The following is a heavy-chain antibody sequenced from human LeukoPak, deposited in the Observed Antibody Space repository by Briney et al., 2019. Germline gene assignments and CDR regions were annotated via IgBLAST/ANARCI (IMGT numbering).Heavy chain of an antibody. V-gene: IGHV3-7*01. CDR3: AREKDYGDSLDY. Sequence: GGPLRLSCAASGFPFSSYWMSWVRQAPGKGREWVANIKQDGSEKYYVDSVKGRFTISRDNANNSLYLQMNSLRAEDTAVYYCAREKDYGDSLDYWGQGTLVTVSS. J-gene: IGHJ4*02. CDR2: IKQDGSEK. D-gene: IGHD4-17*01. CDR1: GFPFSSYW.